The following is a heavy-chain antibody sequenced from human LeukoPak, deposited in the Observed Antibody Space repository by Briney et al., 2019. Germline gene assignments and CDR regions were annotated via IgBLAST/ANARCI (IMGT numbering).Heavy chain of an antibody. CDR3: ARPAMVRGVIKGAFGI. CDR1: GYTFTGYY. CDR2: INPNSGGT. J-gene: IGHJ3*02. Sequence: ASVKVSCKASGYTFTGYYMHWVRQAPGQGLEWMGWINPNSGGTNYAQKFQGRVTMTRDTSISTAYMELSRLRSDDTAVYYCARPAMVRGVIKGAFGIWGQGTMVTVSS. D-gene: IGHD3-10*01. V-gene: IGHV1-2*02.